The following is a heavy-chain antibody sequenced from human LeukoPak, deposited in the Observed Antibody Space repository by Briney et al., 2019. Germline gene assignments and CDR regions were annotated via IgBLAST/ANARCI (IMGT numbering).Heavy chain of an antibody. CDR1: GFTFSSYE. J-gene: IGHJ4*02. CDR2: ISSSGSTI. CDR3: ARNGVVRGISYFDY. D-gene: IGHD3-10*01. V-gene: IGHV3-48*03. Sequence: GGSLRLSCAASGFTFSSYEMNWVRQAPGKGLEWVSYISSSGSTIYYADSVKGRFTISRDNAKNSLYLQMNSLRAEDTAVYYCARNGVVRGISYFDYWGQGTLVTVSS.